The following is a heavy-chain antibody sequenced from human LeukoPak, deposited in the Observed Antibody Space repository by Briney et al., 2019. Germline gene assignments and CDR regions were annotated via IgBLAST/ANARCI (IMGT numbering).Heavy chain of an antibody. D-gene: IGHD3-16*01. CDR1: GGSISSYY. Sequence: SETLSLTCTVSGGSISSYYWSWIRQPPGKGLEWIGYIYYSGSTNYNPSLKSRVTISVDTSKNQFSLKLSSVTAAGTAVYYCARQGLGEFRDAFDIWGQGTMVTVSS. V-gene: IGHV4-59*01. CDR2: IYYSGST. J-gene: IGHJ3*02. CDR3: ARQGLGEFRDAFDI.